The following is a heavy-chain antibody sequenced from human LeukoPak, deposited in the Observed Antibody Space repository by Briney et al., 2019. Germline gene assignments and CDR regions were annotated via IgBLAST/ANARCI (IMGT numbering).Heavy chain of an antibody. CDR3: ARDGTPYYYDTSDYGLDY. J-gene: IGHJ4*02. Sequence: PGGSLRLSCAASGFTFNTYWMTWVRQAPGRGLEWVANVRQDGGEGHYVDSVKGRFTISRDNAKNSLYLQMNSLRAEDTAVYYCARDGTPYYYDTSDYGLDYWGQGTLVTVSS. V-gene: IGHV3-7*01. CDR1: GFTFNTYW. D-gene: IGHD3-22*01. CDR2: VRQDGGEG.